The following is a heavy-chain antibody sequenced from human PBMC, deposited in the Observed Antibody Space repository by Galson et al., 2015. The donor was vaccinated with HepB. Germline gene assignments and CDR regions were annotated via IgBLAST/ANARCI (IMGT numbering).Heavy chain of an antibody. CDR2: INTNTGNP. V-gene: IGHV7-4-1*02. CDR3: ARMQGDSRGVDRYSSSWYLAFLMYWYFDL. D-gene: IGHD6-13*01. J-gene: IGHJ2*01. CDR1: GYTFTSYA. Sequence: SVKVSCKASGYTFTSYAMNWVRQAPGQGLEWMGWINTNTGNPTYAQGFTGRFVFSLDTSVSTAYLQISSLKAEDTAVYYCARMQGDSRGVDRYSSSWYLAFLMYWYFDLWGRGTLVTVSS.